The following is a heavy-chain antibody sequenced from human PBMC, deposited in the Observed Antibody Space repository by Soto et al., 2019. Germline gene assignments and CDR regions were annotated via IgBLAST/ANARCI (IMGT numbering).Heavy chain of an antibody. Sequence: QVQLQESGPGLVKPSQTLSLTCTVSGGSISSGGYYWSWIRQHPGKGLEWIGYIYYSGSTYYNPSLQSRVTISVDTSKNQFSLKLSSVTAADTAVYYCASNIVAARPGGYYYYYGMDVWGQGTTVTVSS. D-gene: IGHD6-6*01. CDR3: ASNIVAARPGGYYYYYGMDV. J-gene: IGHJ6*02. CDR2: IYYSGST. CDR1: GGSISSGGYY. V-gene: IGHV4-31*03.